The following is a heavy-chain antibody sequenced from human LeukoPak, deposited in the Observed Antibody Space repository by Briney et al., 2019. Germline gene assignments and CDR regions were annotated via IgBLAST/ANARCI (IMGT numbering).Heavy chain of an antibody. J-gene: IGHJ4*02. V-gene: IGHV3-30*18. CDR1: GFTFSSYG. Sequence: PGGSLRLSCAASGFTFSSYGMHWVRQAPGKGLEWVAVISYDGSNKYYADSVKGRFTISRDNSKNTLCLQMNSLRAEDTAVYYCAKGQITMVRGVRSDYWGQGTLVTVSS. CDR3: AKGQITMVRGVRSDY. CDR2: ISYDGSNK. D-gene: IGHD3-10*01.